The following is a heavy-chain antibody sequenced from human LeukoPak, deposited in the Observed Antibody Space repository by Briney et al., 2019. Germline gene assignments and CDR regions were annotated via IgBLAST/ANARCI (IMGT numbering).Heavy chain of an antibody. J-gene: IGHJ4*02. V-gene: IGHV3-74*01. CDR2: INSDGSSV. CDR1: GFTFNAFW. CDR3: ARGLVHDTSGYYSDY. Sequence: GGSLRLSCAASGFTFNAFWMHWVRQAPGKGLVWVSRINSDGSSVAYADSVKGRITISRGNAKNTLYLQMNSLKAEDAAVYYCARGLVHDTSGYYSDYWGQGTLVTVSS. D-gene: IGHD3-22*01.